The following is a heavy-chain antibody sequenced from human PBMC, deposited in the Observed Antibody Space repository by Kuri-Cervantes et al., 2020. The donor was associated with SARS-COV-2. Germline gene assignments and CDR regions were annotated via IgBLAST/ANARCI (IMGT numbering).Heavy chain of an antibody. J-gene: IGHJ3*02. CDR3: AGEERKGCAFDI. CDR2: INPSGGST. D-gene: IGHD1-1*01. V-gene: IGHV1-46*01. CDR1: GYTFTSYY. Sequence: ASVKVSCKASGYTFTSYYMHRVRQAPGQGLEWMGIINPSGGSTSYAQKFQGRVTITRDTSASTAYMELSSLRSEDTAVYYCAGEERKGCAFDIWGQGTMVTVSS.